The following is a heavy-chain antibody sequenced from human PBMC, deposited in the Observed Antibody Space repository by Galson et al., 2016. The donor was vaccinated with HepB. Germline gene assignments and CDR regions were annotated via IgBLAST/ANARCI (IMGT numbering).Heavy chain of an antibody. D-gene: IGHD3-3*01. CDR1: GFTFTYYE. V-gene: IGHV3-48*03. CDR3: ARDIRSDLRSVLRPMAGLVVSYGLDV. CDR2: ISGSGNNK. Sequence: SLRLSCAASGFTFTYYEMNWVRQAPGKGLEWVSYISGSGNNKYYADSVRGRFTVPRDNARNSVYLLMNSLRAEDTAIYYCARDIRSDLRSVLRPMAGLVVSYGLDVWGQGTTVTVSS. J-gene: IGHJ6*02.